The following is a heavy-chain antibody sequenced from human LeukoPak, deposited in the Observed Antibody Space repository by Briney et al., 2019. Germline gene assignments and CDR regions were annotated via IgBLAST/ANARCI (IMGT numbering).Heavy chain of an antibody. CDR3: ARDHRAITIFGVVIIGFDY. V-gene: IGHV1-2*02. J-gene: IGHJ4*02. CDR2: INPNSGGT. CDR1: GYTFTGYY. D-gene: IGHD3-3*01. Sequence: GASVKVSCKASGYTFTGYYMHWVRQAPGQGLEWMGWINPNSGGTNYAQKFQGRVTMTRDTSISTAYMELSRLRSDDTAVYYCARDHRAITIFGVVIIGFDYWGQGTLVTVSS.